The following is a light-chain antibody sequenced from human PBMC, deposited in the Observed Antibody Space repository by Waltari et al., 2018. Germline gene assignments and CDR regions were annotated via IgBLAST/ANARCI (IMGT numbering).Light chain of an antibody. CDR3: QHYVKLPVT. CDR1: QSVGRS. J-gene: IGKJ1*01. CDR2: GAS. Sequence: EIVLTQSPGTLSLSPGEKATLPCWASQSVGRSLAWDQQKRGQAPRLLIYGASTRATGIPDRFSGSVSGTDFSLTISRLEPEDFAVYYCQHYVKLPVTFGQGTKVEIK. V-gene: IGKV3-20*01.